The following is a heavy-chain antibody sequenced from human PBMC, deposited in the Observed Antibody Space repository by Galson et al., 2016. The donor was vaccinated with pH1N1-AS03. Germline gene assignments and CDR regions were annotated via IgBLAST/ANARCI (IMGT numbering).Heavy chain of an antibody. CDR2: ITWNSDSI. J-gene: IGHJ4*02. Sequence: SLRLSCAASGFTFADYAMHWVRLAPGKGLEWVSGITWNSDSIGYADSVKGQFTISRDNAQNSLYLQMNSLRSEDTALYYCTALDFWGQGTLVTVAS. V-gene: IGHV3-9*01. CDR3: TALDF. CDR1: GFTFADYA.